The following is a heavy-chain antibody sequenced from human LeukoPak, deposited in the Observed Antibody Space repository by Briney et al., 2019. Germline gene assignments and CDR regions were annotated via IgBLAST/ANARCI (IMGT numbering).Heavy chain of an antibody. Sequence: GGSLRLSCAASGFTFRSYAIYWVRQAPGKGMEWVSGISGSGGDTYFADSVKGRFTISRDNSKNTVFLQMDSLRAEDTAVYYCAKTTAGYSSGRYPGWPVDYWGLGILVTVSS. D-gene: IGHD6-19*01. J-gene: IGHJ4*02. CDR1: GFTFRSYA. CDR2: ISGSGGDT. CDR3: AKTTAGYSSGRYPGWPVDY. V-gene: IGHV3-23*01.